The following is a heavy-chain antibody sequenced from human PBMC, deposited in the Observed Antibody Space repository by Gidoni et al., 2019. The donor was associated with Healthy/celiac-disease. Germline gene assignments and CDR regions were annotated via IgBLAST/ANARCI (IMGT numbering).Heavy chain of an antibody. V-gene: IGHV3-7*01. CDR1: AFTFSSYW. D-gene: IGHD3-10*01. CDR2: IKQDGSEK. Sequence: EVQLVESGGGLVQPGGSLRLSCAASAFTFSSYWMSWVRQTPGKGLEWVANIKQDGSEKYYVDSVKGRFTISRDNAKNSLYLQMNSLRAEDTAVYYCARTESYYGSYFDYWGQGTLVTVSS. CDR3: ARTESYYGSYFDY. J-gene: IGHJ4*02.